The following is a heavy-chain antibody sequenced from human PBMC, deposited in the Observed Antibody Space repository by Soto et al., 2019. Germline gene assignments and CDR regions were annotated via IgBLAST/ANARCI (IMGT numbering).Heavy chain of an antibody. CDR2: IYYSGST. V-gene: IGHV4-31*03. CDR1: DGSISSGGYY. Sequence: PSETLSLTCTVSDGSISSGGYYWSWIRQHPGKGLEGIGYIYYSGSTYYNPSLKRRVTISVDTSKNQFSLKMRSVTAADTAVYYCSRNMVVVVAAANWFDPWGQGTLVTAPQ. J-gene: IGHJ5*02. CDR3: SRNMVVVVAAANWFDP. D-gene: IGHD2-15*01.